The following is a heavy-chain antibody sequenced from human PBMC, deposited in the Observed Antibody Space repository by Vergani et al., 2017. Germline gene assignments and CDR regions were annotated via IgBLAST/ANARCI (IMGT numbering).Heavy chain of an antibody. V-gene: IGHV3-73*02. J-gene: IGHJ2*01. CDR3: ARPYYDRIPRAWYFDL. CDR1: GFTFSGSA. D-gene: IGHD3-22*01. CDR2: IRSKANSYAT. Sequence: EVQLVESGGGLVQPGGSLKLSCAASGFTFSGSAMHWVRQASGKGLEWVGRIRSKANSYATAYAASVKGRFTISRDDSKNTAYLQMNSLKTEDTAVYYCARPYYDRIPRAWYFDLWGRGTLVTVSS.